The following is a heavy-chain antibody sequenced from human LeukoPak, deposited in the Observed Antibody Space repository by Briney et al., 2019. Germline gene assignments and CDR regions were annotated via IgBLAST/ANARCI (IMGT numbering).Heavy chain of an antibody. D-gene: IGHD6-13*01. CDR3: ARLVPDYGSWYEGPYYFDY. J-gene: IGHJ4*02. CDR1: GYSFTSYG. Sequence: GESLKISCKGSGYSFTSYGIGWVRQMPGEGLEWMGIIYPGDSDTRYSPSFQGQVTISADKSISTAYLQWSSLKASDTAMYYCARLVPDYGSWYEGPYYFDYWGQGTLVTVSS. CDR2: IYPGDSDT. V-gene: IGHV5-51*01.